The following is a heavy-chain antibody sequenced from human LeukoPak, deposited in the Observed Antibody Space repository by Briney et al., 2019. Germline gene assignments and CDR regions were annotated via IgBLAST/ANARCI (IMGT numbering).Heavy chain of an antibody. CDR2: ISSSGNTI. CDR1: GFAFSTYS. CDR3: AREDGSSYFFDY. D-gene: IGHD6-6*01. Sequence: GGSLRLSCAASGFAFSTYSMNWVRQAPGKGLEWVSYISSSGNTIYYAASVKGRFTIPRDNAQNSLYLQMNSLRAEDTAVYYCAREDGSSYFFDYWGQGTLVTVSS. V-gene: IGHV3-48*01. J-gene: IGHJ4*02.